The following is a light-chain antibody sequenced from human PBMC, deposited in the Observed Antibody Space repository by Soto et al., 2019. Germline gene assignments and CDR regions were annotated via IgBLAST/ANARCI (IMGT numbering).Light chain of an antibody. CDR3: ETWDSSLSAVV. V-gene: IGLV1-51*01. CDR2: ANN. J-gene: IGLJ3*02. CDR1: SSNIGNND. Sequence: QSVLTQPPSVSAAPGQKVIISCSGSSSNIGNNDVSWYQQFPGTAPKLLIYANNKRPSEIPDRFSGSKSGTSATLGITGLQTGDEADYYCETWDSSLSAVVSGGGTKLTVL.